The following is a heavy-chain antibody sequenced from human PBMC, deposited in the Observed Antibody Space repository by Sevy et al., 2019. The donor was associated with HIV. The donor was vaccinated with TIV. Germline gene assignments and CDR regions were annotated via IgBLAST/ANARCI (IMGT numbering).Heavy chain of an antibody. CDR1: GFTFSSYW. Sequence: GGSLRLSCAASGFTFSSYWMSWVRQAPGKGLEWVANIKQDGSEKNYVDSVKGRFTISRDNAKNSLYLQMNSLRAEDAALYYCARGMSTVTPRDYFDYWGQGTLVTVSS. D-gene: IGHD4-17*01. V-gene: IGHV3-7*01. CDR3: ARGMSTVTPRDYFDY. CDR2: IKQDGSEK. J-gene: IGHJ4*02.